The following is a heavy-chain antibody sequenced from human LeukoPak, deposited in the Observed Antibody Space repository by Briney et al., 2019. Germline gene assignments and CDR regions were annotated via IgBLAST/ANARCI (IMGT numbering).Heavy chain of an antibody. D-gene: IGHD3-10*01. CDR3: ARAGVPSDAFDI. Sequence: GGSLRLSCAASGFTFSSYDMHWVRQATGKGLEWVSAIGTAGDTYYPGSVKGRFTISREIAKNSLYLQMNSLRAGDTAVYYCARAGVPSDAFDIWGQGTMVTVSS. CDR2: IGTAGDT. CDR1: GFTFSSYD. V-gene: IGHV3-13*01. J-gene: IGHJ3*02.